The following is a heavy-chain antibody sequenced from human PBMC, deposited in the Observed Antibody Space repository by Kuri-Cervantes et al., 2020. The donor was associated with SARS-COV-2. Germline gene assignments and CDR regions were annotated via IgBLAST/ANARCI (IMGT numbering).Heavy chain of an antibody. V-gene: IGHV1-69*05. D-gene: IGHD7-27*01. J-gene: IGHJ4*02. CDR2: IIPIFGTA. Sequence: SVKVSCKASGGTFSSYAISWVRQAPGQGLEWMGGIIPIFGTANYAQKFQGRVTITTDESTSTAYMELSSLRSEDTAVYYRARDLRLGKSLDYWGQGTLVTVSS. CDR3: ARDLRLGKSLDY. CDR1: GGTFSSYA.